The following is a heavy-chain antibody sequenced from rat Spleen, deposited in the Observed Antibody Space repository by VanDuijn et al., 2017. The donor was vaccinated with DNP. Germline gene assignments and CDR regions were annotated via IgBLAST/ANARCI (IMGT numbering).Heavy chain of an antibody. CDR1: GFTFSDYA. Sequence: EVQLVESGGGLVQPGRSLKLSCAASGFTFSDYAMAWVRQAPTKGLEWVAYIRYDGGSTYYRDSVKGRFTISRDNAQNTVYLQMNSLRSEDTATYHCAKILDYWGQGVMVTVSS. J-gene: IGHJ2*01. CDR2: IRYDGGST. V-gene: IGHV5-17*01. D-gene: IGHD3-8*01. CDR3: AKILDY.